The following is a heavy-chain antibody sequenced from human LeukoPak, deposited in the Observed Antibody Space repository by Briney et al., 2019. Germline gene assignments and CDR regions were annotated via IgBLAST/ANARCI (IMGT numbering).Heavy chain of an antibody. V-gene: IGHV3-21*01. CDR2: ISSSSSYI. CDR1: GFTFSSYS. J-gene: IGHJ5*02. Sequence: GGALRLSCAASGFTFSSYSMNWVRQAPGKGLEWVSSISSSSSYIYYADSVKGRFTIFRDNAKSSVYLQMNCLRAEDTAVYYCARDFWELCFDPWGQGTLVTVSS. CDR3: ARDFWELCFDP. D-gene: IGHD1-7*01.